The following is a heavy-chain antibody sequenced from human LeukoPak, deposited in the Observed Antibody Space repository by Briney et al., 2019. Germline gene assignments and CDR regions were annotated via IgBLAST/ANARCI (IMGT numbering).Heavy chain of an antibody. Sequence: QAGGSLRLSCAASGFTLSSYDMHWVRQAPGKGLEWVAVISYDGSNKYYADSVKDRFTISRDNSKNTLFLQMNSLRAEDTAVYYCAKFIAPYSGSSFDYWGQGTLVTVSS. CDR3: AKFIAPYSGSSFDY. CDR2: ISYDGSNK. J-gene: IGHJ4*02. CDR1: GFTLSSYD. V-gene: IGHV3-30*18. D-gene: IGHD1-26*01.